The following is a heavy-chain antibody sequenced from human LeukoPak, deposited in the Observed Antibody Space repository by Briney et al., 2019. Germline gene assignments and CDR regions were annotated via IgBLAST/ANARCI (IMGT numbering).Heavy chain of an antibody. D-gene: IGHD6-25*01. Sequence: GGSLRLSCAASGFTFSSYDMHWVRQATGKGLEWVSAIGTAGDTYYPGSVKGRFTISRENAKNSLYLQMNSLRAGDTAVYYCARTQTVPGQRKYGMDVWGQGTTVTVSS. J-gene: IGHJ6*02. CDR3: ARTQTVPGQRKYGMDV. CDR2: IGTAGDT. CDR1: GFTFSSYD. V-gene: IGHV3-13*01.